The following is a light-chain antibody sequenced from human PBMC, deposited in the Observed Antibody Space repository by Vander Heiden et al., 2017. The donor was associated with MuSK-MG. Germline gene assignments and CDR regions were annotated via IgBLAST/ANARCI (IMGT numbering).Light chain of an antibody. Sequence: DIQMTQSPSSLSASVGDRVTITCRASQGISNSLAWYQQKPGKAPKVLLYAASRLQSGVPSRFSGSGSGTDYTLTISSLQPEDFATYYCQQYDSALALTFGGGTKVEIK. CDR3: QQYDSALALT. V-gene: IGKV1-NL1*01. J-gene: IGKJ4*01. CDR1: QGISNS. CDR2: AAS.